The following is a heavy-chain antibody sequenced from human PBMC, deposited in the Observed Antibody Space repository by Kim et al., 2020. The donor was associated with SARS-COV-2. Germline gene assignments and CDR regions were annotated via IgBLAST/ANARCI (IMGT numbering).Heavy chain of an antibody. J-gene: IGHJ5*02. Sequence: SETLSLTCTVSGGSISSSSYYWGWIRQPPGKGLEWIGSIYYSGSTYYNPSLKSRVTISVDTSKNQFSLKLSSVTAADTAVYYCARDGEAVGATTALSWFDPWGQGTLVTVSS. V-gene: IGHV4-39*07. CDR3: ARDGEAVGATTALSWFDP. D-gene: IGHD1-26*01. CDR1: GGSISSSSYY. CDR2: IYYSGST.